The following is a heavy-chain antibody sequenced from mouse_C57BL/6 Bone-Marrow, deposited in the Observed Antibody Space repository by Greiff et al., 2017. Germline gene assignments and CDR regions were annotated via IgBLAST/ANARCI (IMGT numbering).Heavy chain of an antibody. D-gene: IGHD2-4*01. J-gene: IGHJ4*01. Sequence: QVQLQQSGAELVKPGASVKLSCKASGYTFTSYWMQWVKQRPGQGLEWIGEIDPSDSYTNYNQKFKGKATVTVDTSSSTAYMQLGSLTSEDSAVYYCARGDYGGGDYAMDYWGQGTSVTVSS. CDR3: ARGDYGGGDYAMDY. V-gene: IGHV1-50*01. CDR2: IDPSDSYT. CDR1: GYTFTSYW.